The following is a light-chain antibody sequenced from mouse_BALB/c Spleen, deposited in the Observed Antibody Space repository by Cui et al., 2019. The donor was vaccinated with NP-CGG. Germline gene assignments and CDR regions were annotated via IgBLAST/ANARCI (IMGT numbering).Light chain of an antibody. CDR1: TGTVTTSNY. J-gene: IGLJ1*01. Sequence: QAVVTPESALTTSPGETVTFTCRSSTGTVTTSNYANWVQEKPDHLFTGLIGGTNNRAPGVPARFSGSLIGDKAALTITGAQTEDETIYFCALWYSNHWVFGGGTKLTVL. V-gene: IGLV1*01. CDR3: ALWYSNHWV. CDR2: GTN.